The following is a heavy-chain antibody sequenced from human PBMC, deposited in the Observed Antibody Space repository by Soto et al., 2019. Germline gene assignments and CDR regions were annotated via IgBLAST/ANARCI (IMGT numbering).Heavy chain of an antibody. Sequence: PLVSLRLSCAPSPHIVGSSYVSCVRQTPGQRLEWVSLIYTVDTTHSADSGNGRFTISRDNCKSTWNLQLDSLRVEDTAAYYCTRDLMD. CDR1: PHIVGSSY. V-gene: IGHV3-53*01. CDR2: IYTVDTT. CDR3: TRDLMD. J-gene: IGHJ6*03.